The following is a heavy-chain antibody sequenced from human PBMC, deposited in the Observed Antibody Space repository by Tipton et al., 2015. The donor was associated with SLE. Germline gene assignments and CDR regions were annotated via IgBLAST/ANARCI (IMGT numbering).Heavy chain of an antibody. CDR1: GGSISSGSYY. Sequence: TLSLTCTVSGGSISSGSYYWSWIRQPAGKGLEWIGRIYTSGSTNYNPSLKSRVTISVDTSKNQFSLKLSSVTAADTAVYYCARGSYGGGAFDYWGQGTLVTVSS. D-gene: IGHD4-23*01. V-gene: IGHV4-61*02. CDR2: IYTSGST. CDR3: ARGSYGGGAFDY. J-gene: IGHJ4*02.